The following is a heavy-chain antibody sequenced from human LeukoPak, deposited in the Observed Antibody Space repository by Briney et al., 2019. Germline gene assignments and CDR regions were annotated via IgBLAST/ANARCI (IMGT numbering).Heavy chain of an antibody. Sequence: PSETLSLTCAVYGGSFSGYYWSWIRQPPGKGLEWIGEINHSGSTNYNPSLKSRVTISVDTSKNQFSLKLSSVTAADTAVYYCARAYYDSSGYYPPWFAFDIWGQGTMVTVSS. CDR3: ARAYYDSSGYYPPWFAFDI. CDR1: GGSFSGYY. V-gene: IGHV4-34*01. D-gene: IGHD3-22*01. CDR2: INHSGST. J-gene: IGHJ3*02.